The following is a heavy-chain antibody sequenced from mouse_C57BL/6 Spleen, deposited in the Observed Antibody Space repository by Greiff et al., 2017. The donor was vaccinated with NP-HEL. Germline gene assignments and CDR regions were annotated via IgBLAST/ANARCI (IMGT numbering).Heavy chain of an antibody. D-gene: IGHD2-1*01. J-gene: IGHJ3*01. CDR3: AIWKLDVAY. Sequence: LVESGTELVKPGASVKLSCKASGYTFTRYWMHWVKQRPGPGLEWIGNINPSNGGTNYNEKFKSKATLTVDKSSSTAYMQLSSLTSEDSAVYYCAIWKLDVAYWGQGTLVTVSA. CDR1: GYTFTRYW. V-gene: IGHV1-53*01. CDR2: INPSNGGT.